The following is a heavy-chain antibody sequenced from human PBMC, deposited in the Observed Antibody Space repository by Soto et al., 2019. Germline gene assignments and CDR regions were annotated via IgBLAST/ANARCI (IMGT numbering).Heavy chain of an antibody. D-gene: IGHD2-15*01. CDR2: ISGSGDST. V-gene: IGHV3-23*01. Sequence: EVQLLESGGGLVQPGGSLRLSCAASGFTFSSYAMSWVRQAPGQGLEWVSTISGSGDSTYYADSVRGRFTISRDNSKNTLYLQMNSLRAEDTAVYYCAKESLGYCSSGSCRIDYWGQGTLVTVSS. CDR1: GFTFSSYA. CDR3: AKESLGYCSSGSCRIDY. J-gene: IGHJ4*02.